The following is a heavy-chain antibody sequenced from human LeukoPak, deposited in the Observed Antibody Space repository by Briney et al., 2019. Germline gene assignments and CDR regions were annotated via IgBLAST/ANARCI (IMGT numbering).Heavy chain of an antibody. Sequence: PGRSLRLSCAASGFTFSSYGMHWVRQAPGKGLEWVAVISYDGSNKHYADSVKGRFTISRDNSKNTLYLQMNSLRAEDTAVYYCAEAIAVAGTSYYYYGMDVWGKGTTVTVSS. V-gene: IGHV3-30*18. CDR1: GFTFSSYG. CDR3: AEAIAVAGTSYYYYGMDV. D-gene: IGHD6-19*01. J-gene: IGHJ6*04. CDR2: ISYDGSNK.